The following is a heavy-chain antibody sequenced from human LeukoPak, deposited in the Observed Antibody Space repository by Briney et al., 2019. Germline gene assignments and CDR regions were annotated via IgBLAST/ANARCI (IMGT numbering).Heavy chain of an antibody. CDR2: IIPIFGTA. J-gene: IGHJ4*02. D-gene: IGHD6-13*01. CDR1: GGTFSSYA. CDR3: ASVAAAVPQAYFDY. Sequence: ASVKVSCKASGGTFSSYAISWVRQAPGQGLEWMGGIIPIFGTANYAQKFQGRVTITAGESTSTAYMELSSLRSEDTAVYYCASVAAAVPQAYFDYWGQGTLVTVSS. V-gene: IGHV1-69*13.